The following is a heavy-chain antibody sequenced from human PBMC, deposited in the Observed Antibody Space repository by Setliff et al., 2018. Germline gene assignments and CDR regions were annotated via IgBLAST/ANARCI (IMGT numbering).Heavy chain of an antibody. CDR2: INHSGNT. V-gene: IGHV4-34*01. J-gene: IGHJ4*02. Sequence: LSLTCAVYGGSFSGYYWSWIRQPPGKGLEWIGEINHSGNTNYNPSLKSRVTISVDTSKNQFSLKLSSVTAADTAVYYCARGGVQRWLQSHYFDYWGQGTLVTVSS. D-gene: IGHD5-12*01. CDR3: ARGGVQRWLQSHYFDY. CDR1: GGSFSGYY.